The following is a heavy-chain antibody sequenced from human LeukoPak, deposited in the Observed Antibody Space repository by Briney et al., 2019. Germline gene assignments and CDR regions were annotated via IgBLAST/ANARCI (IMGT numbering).Heavy chain of an antibody. CDR3: AKGVTMIVVVITVDY. CDR2: ISGSGGST. CDR1: GFTFSSYA. D-gene: IGHD3-22*01. J-gene: IGHJ4*02. V-gene: IGHV3-23*01. Sequence: PGGSLRLSCAASGFTFSSYAMSWVRQAPGKGLEWVSAISGSGGSTCYADSVKGRFTISRDNSKNTLYLQMNSLRAEDTAVYYCAKGVTMIVVVITVDYWGQGTLVTVSS.